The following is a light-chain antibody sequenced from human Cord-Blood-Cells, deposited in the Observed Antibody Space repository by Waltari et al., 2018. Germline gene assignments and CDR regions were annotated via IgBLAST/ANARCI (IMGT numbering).Light chain of an antibody. J-gene: IGKJ3*01. V-gene: IGKV3-20*01. Sequence: EIVLTQSPGTLSLSPGERATLSCRASQSVSSSYLAWYQQKPGQAPRLLIYGASSRATGIPDRFSGSGSGTDFTLPLSRLEPEDFAVYYCQQYGSSPATFGPGTKVDIK. CDR1: QSVSSSY. CDR3: QQYGSSPAT. CDR2: GAS.